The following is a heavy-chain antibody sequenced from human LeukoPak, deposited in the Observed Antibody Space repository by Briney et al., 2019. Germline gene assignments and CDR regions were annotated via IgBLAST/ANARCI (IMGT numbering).Heavy chain of an antibody. CDR2: IYPGDSDT. J-gene: IGHJ6*03. CDR3: AREIRDPRYYYYMDV. Sequence: EESLQISCKGSGYSFTSYWIGWVRQLPGKGLEWMGIIYPGDSDTRYSPSFQGQVTISADKSISTAYLQWSSLKASDTAMYYCAREIRDPRYYYYMDVWGKGTTVTVSS. V-gene: IGHV5-51*01. CDR1: GYSFTSYW. D-gene: IGHD5-24*01.